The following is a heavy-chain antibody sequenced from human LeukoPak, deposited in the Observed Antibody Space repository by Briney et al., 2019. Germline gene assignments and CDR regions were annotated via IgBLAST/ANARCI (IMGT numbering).Heavy chain of an antibody. CDR3: AKDGGAYYYDPRFVY. Sequence: GGSLRLSCAASGFTFSSTWMHWVRQAPGKGLEWVAVISYDGSNKYYADSVKGRFTISRDNSKNTLYLQMNSLRAEDTAVYYCAKDGGAYYYDPRFVYWGQGTLVTVSS. J-gene: IGHJ4*02. CDR1: GFTFSSTW. V-gene: IGHV3-30*18. D-gene: IGHD3-22*01. CDR2: ISYDGSNK.